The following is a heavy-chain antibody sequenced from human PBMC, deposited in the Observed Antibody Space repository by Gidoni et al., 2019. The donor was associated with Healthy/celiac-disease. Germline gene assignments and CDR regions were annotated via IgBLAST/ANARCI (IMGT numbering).Heavy chain of an antibody. CDR3: ASWGDDDY. V-gene: IGHV3-74*01. J-gene: IGHJ4*02. CDR1: GVTFSSYW. CDR2: INSDGSST. D-gene: IGHD3-16*01. Sequence: EVQLVESGGGLVQPGGALRLSCAASGVTFSSYWVHWVRQAPGKGLVWVSRINSDGSSTSYADSVKGRFTISRDHATNPLYLQMNSLRAEYTAVYYCASWGDDDYWGQGTLVTVSS.